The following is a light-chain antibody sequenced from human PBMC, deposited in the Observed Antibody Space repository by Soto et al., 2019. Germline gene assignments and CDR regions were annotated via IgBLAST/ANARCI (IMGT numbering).Light chain of an antibody. Sequence: ERVMTQSPATLSVSPGEKAPLSCRASQTVNNNLAWYQQKPGQAPRLLIYAASTRATGIPARFSGSGSGTEFTLTISSLQSEDFAVYYCQQYNNWPRTFGQGTKVEVK. CDR3: QQYNNWPRT. J-gene: IGKJ1*01. V-gene: IGKV3-15*01. CDR2: AAS. CDR1: QTVNNN.